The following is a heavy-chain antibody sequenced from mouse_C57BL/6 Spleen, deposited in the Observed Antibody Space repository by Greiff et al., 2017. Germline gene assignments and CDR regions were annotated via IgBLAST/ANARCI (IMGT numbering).Heavy chain of an antibody. J-gene: IGHJ2*01. CDR1: GYTFTDYE. CDR3: TRSGYSNYVFDY. D-gene: IGHD2-5*01. Sequence: VQLQQSGAELVRPGASVTLSCKASGYTFTDYEMHWVKQTPVHGLEWIGAIDPETGGTAYNQKFKGKAILTADKSSSTAYMELRSLTSEDSAVYYCTRSGYSNYVFDYWGQGTTLTVSS. V-gene: IGHV1-15*01. CDR2: IDPETGGT.